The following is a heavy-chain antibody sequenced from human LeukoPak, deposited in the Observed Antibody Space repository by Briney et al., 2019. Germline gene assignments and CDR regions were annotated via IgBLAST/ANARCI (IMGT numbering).Heavy chain of an antibody. D-gene: IGHD2-15*01. J-gene: IGHJ4*02. V-gene: IGHV3-30*02. CDR2: IRYDGSNK. CDR3: ARRPEDCSGNSCYTAPDY. Sequence: GGSLRLSCAASGFTFSGYGMHWVRQAAGKELEWVAFIRYDGSNKYYADSVKGRFTISRDNSKNTLYLQMNSLRPEDTAVYYCARRPEDCSGNSCYTAPDYWGQGTLVTVSS. CDR1: GFTFSGYG.